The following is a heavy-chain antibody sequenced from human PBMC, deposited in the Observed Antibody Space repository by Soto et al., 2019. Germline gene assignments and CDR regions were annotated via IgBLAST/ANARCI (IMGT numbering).Heavy chain of an antibody. D-gene: IGHD3-10*01. V-gene: IGHV4-34*01. CDR2: INHSGST. CDR1: GGSFSGYY. CDR3: AGIYLLWSRGTFDY. Sequence: QVQLQQWGAGLLKPSETLSLTCAVYGGSFSGYYWSWIRQPPGKGLEWIGEINHSGSTNYNPSLNSRVARSVATSKSHFSPKPGSALAADTAVYYGAGIYLLWSRGTFDYWGQGTMDPVSS. J-gene: IGHJ4*02.